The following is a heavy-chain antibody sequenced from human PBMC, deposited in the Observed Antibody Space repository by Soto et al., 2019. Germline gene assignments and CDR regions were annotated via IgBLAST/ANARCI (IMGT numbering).Heavy chain of an antibody. D-gene: IGHD3-3*02. CDR1: GGTFSTSA. J-gene: IGHJ6*02. Sequence: QVQVVQSGSEVKKPGSSVKVSSKTSGGTFSTSAISWVRQAPGQGLEWMGGIMPIFRTADYAQKFQGRVTITADESASTAYVELRSLTSEDTAVYYCARDKDRAQLGGNYYYITDVWGQGTTVTVTS. CDR3: ARDKDRAQLGGNYYYITDV. V-gene: IGHV1-69*12. CDR2: IMPIFRTA.